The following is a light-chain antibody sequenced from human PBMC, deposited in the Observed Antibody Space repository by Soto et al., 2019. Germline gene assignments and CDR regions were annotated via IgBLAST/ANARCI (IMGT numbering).Light chain of an antibody. CDR2: AAS. Sequence: DIQMTQSPSSLSASVGDRVTITCRASQSISSYLNWYQQKPGKAPKLLIYAASSLQSGVPSRFSGSGSGTDFTLPISSLHPEDFATYSCQQSYSTPPLTFGGGTKVEIK. J-gene: IGKJ4*01. CDR3: QQSYSTPPLT. V-gene: IGKV1-39*01. CDR1: QSISSY.